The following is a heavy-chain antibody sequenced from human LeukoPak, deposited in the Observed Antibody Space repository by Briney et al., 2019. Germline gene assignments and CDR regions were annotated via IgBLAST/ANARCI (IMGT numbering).Heavy chain of an antibody. D-gene: IGHD4-11*01. CDR3: ARRREIPYSNYNWFDP. V-gene: IGHV1-8*03. CDR2: MNPKSGNT. CDR1: GYTFTSYD. J-gene: IGHJ5*02. Sequence: GASVKVSCKASGYTFTSYDINWVRQVTGQGLEWMGWMNPKSGNTGYAQKFQGRVTITRNTSISTAYMEVSSLRYEDTAVYYCARRREIPYSNYNWFDPWGQGTLVTVSS.